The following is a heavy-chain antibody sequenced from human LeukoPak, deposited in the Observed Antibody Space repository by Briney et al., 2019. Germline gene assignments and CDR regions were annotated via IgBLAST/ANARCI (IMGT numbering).Heavy chain of an antibody. CDR1: GFTFSSYA. Sequence: GGSLRLSCAASGFTFSSYAMSWVRQAPGKGLEWVSAISGSGGSTYYADSVKGRFTISRDNSKNTLYLQMNSLRAEDTAVYYCAKARRDFWSGYYLFGYWGQGTLVTASS. J-gene: IGHJ4*02. D-gene: IGHD3-3*01. CDR3: AKARRDFWSGYYLFGY. CDR2: ISGSGGST. V-gene: IGHV3-23*01.